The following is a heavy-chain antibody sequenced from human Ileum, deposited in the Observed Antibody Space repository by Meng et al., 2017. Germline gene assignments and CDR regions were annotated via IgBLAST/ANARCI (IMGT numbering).Heavy chain of an antibody. J-gene: IGHJ4*02. CDR2: IHHSGST. V-gene: IGHV4-4*02. Sequence: VQLQESGPGLLKPSGTLSLTCAVSGGSTSTSDWWSWVRQPPGKGLEWIGEIHHSGSTNYNPSLKSRVTISVDKSKNQFSLKLNSVTAADTAVYYCAREWSGSYRHFDYWGQGTLVTVSS. CDR3: AREWSGSYRHFDY. CDR1: GGSTSTSDW. D-gene: IGHD1-26*01.